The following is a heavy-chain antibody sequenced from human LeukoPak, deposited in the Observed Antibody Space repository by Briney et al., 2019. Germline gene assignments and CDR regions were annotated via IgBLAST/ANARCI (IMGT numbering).Heavy chain of an antibody. Sequence: KSSETLSLTCTVSGGSISSSSYYWGWIRQPPGKGLERIGSIYYSGSTYYNPSLKSRVTISVDTSKNQFSLRLSSVTAADTAVYYCAGLLVGATADYWGQGTLVTVSS. V-gene: IGHV4-39*01. CDR1: GGSISSSSYY. CDR3: AGLLVGATADY. CDR2: IYYSGST. D-gene: IGHD1-26*01. J-gene: IGHJ4*02.